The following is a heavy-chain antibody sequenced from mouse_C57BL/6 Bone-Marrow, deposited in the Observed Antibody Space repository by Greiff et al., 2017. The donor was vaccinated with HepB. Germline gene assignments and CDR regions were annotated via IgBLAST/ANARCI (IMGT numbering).Heavy chain of an antibody. CDR3: ANGYDSIYVFAY. CDR1: GYTFTDHT. V-gene: IGHV1-78*01. J-gene: IGHJ3*01. CDR2: IYHRDGST. Sequence: VQLLQSDAELVKPGASVKISCKVSGYTFTDHTIHWMKQRPEQGLEWIGYIYHRDGSTKYNEKFKGKVTLTADKSSSTAYMQLNSLTSEDTAVYFCANGYDSIYVFAYWGEGTPVTVTA. D-gene: IGHD1-1*01.